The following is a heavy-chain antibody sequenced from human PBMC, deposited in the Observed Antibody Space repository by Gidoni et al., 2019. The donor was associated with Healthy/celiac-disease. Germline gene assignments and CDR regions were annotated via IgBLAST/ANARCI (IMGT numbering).Heavy chain of an antibody. CDR1: GFTFSSYA. D-gene: IGHD2-15*01. V-gene: IGHV3-23*01. J-gene: IGHJ4*02. Sequence: EVQLLESGGGLVQPGGSLRLSCAASGFTFSSYAMSWVRQAPGKGLEWVSAISGSGGSTYYADSVKGRFTISRDNSKNTLYLQMNSLRAEDTAVYYCAKVDGVGYCSGGSCSTGDYWGQGTLVTVSS. CDR3: AKVDGVGYCSGGSCSTGDY. CDR2: ISGSGGST.